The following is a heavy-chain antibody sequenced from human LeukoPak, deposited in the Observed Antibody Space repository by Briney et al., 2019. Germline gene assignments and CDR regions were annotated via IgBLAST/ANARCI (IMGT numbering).Heavy chain of an antibody. Sequence: GALKLSCAASGFTFSSYAMSWVRQAPGKGLEWVSAISGSGGSTYYADSVKGRFTISRDNSKNTLYLQMNSLRAEDTAVYYCAIANGQFDYWGQGTLVTVSS. J-gene: IGHJ4*02. CDR2: ISGSGGST. CDR1: GFTFSSYA. CDR3: AIANGQFDY. V-gene: IGHV3-23*01.